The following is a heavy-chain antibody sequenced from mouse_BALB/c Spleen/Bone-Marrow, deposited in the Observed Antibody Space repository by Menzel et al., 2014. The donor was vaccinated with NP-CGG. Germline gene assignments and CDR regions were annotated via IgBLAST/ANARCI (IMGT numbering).Heavy chain of an antibody. V-gene: IGHV2-9*02. CDR1: GFSLTSYG. J-gene: IGHJ4*01. Sequence: VKLVESGPGLVAPSQSLSITCTVSGFSLTSYGVHWVRQPPGKGLEWLGVIWAGGSTNSNSALMSRLSISKDSSKSQVFLKMNSLQTDDTAMYYCARDENYYGNYGTMDYWGQGTSVTVSS. CDR3: ARDENYYGNYGTMDY. CDR2: IWAGGST. D-gene: IGHD2-1*01.